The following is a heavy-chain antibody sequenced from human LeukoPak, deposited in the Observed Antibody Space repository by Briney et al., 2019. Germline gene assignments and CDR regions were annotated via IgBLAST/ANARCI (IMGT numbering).Heavy chain of an antibody. V-gene: IGHV1-69*05. Sequence: GASVKVSCKASGGTFSSYAISWVRQAPGQGLEWMGGIIPILGTANYAQKFQGRVTITTDESTSTAYMELSSLRSEDTAVYYCARAYDILTGYPGYWGQGTLVTVSS. CDR1: GGTFSSYA. CDR2: IIPILGTA. CDR3: ARAYDILTGYPGY. D-gene: IGHD3-9*01. J-gene: IGHJ4*02.